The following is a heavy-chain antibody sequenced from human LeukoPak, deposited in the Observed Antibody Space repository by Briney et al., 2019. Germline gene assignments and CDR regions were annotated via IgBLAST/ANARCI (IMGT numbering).Heavy chain of an antibody. CDR3: ARDRVTTNTPYFDS. Sequence: GASVKDSCKASGYTFTGYYMRWVRQAPGQGLEWMGWINPNSGGTNYAQKFQGRVTMTRDTSISTAYMELSRLRSDDTAVFYCARDRVTTNTPYFDSWGQGTLVTVSS. CDR1: GYTFTGYY. D-gene: IGHD4-17*01. CDR2: INPNSGGT. V-gene: IGHV1-2*02. J-gene: IGHJ4*02.